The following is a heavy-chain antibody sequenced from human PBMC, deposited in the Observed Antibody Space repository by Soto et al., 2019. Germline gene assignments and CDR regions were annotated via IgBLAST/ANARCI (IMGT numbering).Heavy chain of an antibody. J-gene: IGHJ4*02. CDR2: IIPIFGTA. D-gene: IGHD1-26*01. Sequence: QVQLVQSGAEVKNPGSSVKVSCKASGGTFSSYSINWVRQAPGPGLEWMGEIIPIFGTANYAQKFQGRVTITADDSTSTAYMELSSLRSEDTAVYYGARDGGRHSGGIDYWGQGTLVTGSS. CDR1: GGTFSSYS. CDR3: ARDGGRHSGGIDY. V-gene: IGHV1-69*01.